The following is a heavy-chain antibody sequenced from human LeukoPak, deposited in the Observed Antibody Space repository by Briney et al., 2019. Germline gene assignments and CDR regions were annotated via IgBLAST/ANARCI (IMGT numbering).Heavy chain of an antibody. Sequence: GGSLRLSCAASGFTFSSYAMSWVCQAPGRGLEWVSSISGSGGSTFYADSVKGRFTISRDNSKNTLYLQMNGLTAEDTAVYYCAKDRTYSSSPRGSFDCWGQGTLVTVSS. CDR1: GFTFSSYA. CDR2: ISGSGGST. V-gene: IGHV3-23*01. J-gene: IGHJ4*02. D-gene: IGHD6-6*01. CDR3: AKDRTYSSSPRGSFDC.